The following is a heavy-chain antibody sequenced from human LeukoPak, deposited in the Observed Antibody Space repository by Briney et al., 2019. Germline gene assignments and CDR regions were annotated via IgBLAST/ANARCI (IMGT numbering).Heavy chain of an antibody. D-gene: IGHD2-2*01. CDR3: AKVIFMCSSTTCYGSYFAY. CDR1: GFTFSSYV. Sequence: GTSLRLSCAASGFTFSSYVMHWVRQAPGKGLEWVAVISYDGSNKYYADSVKGRFTISRDNSKNTLYLQMNSLRAEDTAVYYCAKVIFMCSSTTCYGSYFAYWVQGTLVTVSS. J-gene: IGHJ4*02. V-gene: IGHV3-30*18. CDR2: ISYDGSNK.